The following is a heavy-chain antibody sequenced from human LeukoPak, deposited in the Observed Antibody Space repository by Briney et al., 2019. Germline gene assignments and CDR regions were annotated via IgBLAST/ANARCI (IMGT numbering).Heavy chain of an antibody. V-gene: IGHV3-30*18. J-gene: IGHJ4*02. CDR1: GGTFSSYG. CDR3: AKGVAPLDY. Sequence: SCKASGGTFSSYGMHWVRQAPGKGLEWVAVISYDGSNKYYADSVKGRFTISRDNSKNTLYLQMNSLRAEDTAVYYCAKGVAPLDYWGQGALVTVSS. D-gene: IGHD5-12*01. CDR2: ISYDGSNK.